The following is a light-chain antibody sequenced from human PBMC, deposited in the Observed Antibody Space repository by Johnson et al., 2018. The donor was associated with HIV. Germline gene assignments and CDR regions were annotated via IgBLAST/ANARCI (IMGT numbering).Light chain of an antibody. CDR2: EKN. V-gene: IGLV1-51*02. CDR3: GTWDSSLGAHYV. Sequence: QSVLTQPPSVSAAPGQKVTISCSGSTSNIGNNYVSWYQQLPGTAPKLLIYEKNKRPSGIPDRFSASKSGTSATLEITGLQTGDEADYYCGTWDSSLGAHYVFATGTKVTVL. CDR1: TSNIGNNY. J-gene: IGLJ1*01.